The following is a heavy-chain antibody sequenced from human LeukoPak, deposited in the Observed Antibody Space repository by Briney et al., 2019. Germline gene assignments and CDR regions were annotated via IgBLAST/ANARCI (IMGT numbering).Heavy chain of an antibody. J-gene: IGHJ3*02. Sequence: SETLSLTCTFSGGFISSLYWSWIRQPAGKGLDWIGRVYATGCTNYNLSLKSRVTMSVDTSKNQFSLKLSSVTAAAPAVYYCSRAPGTSASYAFDIWGQGTMVTVSS. CDR3: SRAPGTSASYAFDI. V-gene: IGHV4-4*07. CDR2: VYATGCT. CDR1: GGFISSLY. D-gene: IGHD2-8*01.